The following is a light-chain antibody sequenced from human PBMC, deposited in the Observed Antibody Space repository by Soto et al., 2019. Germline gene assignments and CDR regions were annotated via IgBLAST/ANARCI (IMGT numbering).Light chain of an antibody. CDR3: QQTYSNSVP. J-gene: IGKJ1*01. CDR1: QNIDKY. Sequence: DIRMTQSPASLSASVGDRVTVTCRASQNIDKYLHWYQQKPGKAPNLLIFSASILQSGVPSRFIGSGSGTEFTLTISGLQPEDFATYYCQQTYSNSVPFGQGTKVDIX. CDR2: SAS. V-gene: IGKV1-39*01.